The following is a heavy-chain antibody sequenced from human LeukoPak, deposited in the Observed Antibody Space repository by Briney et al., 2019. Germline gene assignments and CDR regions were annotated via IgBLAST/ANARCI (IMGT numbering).Heavy chain of an antibody. D-gene: IGHD3-16*02. CDR2: IWYGGRNK. CDR3: ARVNRGDAFDI. CDR1: GFTFSSYG. V-gene: IGHV3-33*01. J-gene: IGHJ3*02. Sequence: GGSLRLSCAASGFTFSSYGMHWVRQAPGKGLEWVAVIWYGGRNKFYADSLKGRFTISRDNSKNTLYLQMNSLRAEDTAVYYCARVNRGDAFDIWGQGTLVTVSS.